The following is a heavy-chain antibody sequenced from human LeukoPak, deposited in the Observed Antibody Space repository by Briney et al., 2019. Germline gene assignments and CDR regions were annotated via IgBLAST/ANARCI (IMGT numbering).Heavy chain of an antibody. Sequence: GGSLRLSCAASGLTFSSYAMSWVRQAPGKGLEWVSAISGSGGSTYCADSVKGRFTISRDNSKNTLYLQMNSLRAEDTAVYYCAKSASGAFGVVILWGQETLVTVSS. J-gene: IGHJ4*02. CDR1: GLTFSSYA. CDR3: AKSASGAFGVVIL. D-gene: IGHD3-3*01. CDR2: ISGSGGST. V-gene: IGHV3-23*01.